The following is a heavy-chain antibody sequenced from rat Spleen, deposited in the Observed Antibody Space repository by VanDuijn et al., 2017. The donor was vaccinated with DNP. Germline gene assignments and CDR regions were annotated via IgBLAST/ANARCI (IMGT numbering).Heavy chain of an antibody. D-gene: IGHD1-7*01. Sequence: EVQLVESGGGPVQPGRSLKISCIASGFIFSNYWMTWIRQAPGRGLEWVASITNTGGGNTYYRDSVKGRFTISRDNAKNTLYLQMDSLRSEDTATYYCAKDNTMVYWGQGVMVTVSS. CDR2: ITNTGGGNT. V-gene: IGHV5-31*01. CDR1: GFIFSNYW. J-gene: IGHJ2*01. CDR3: AKDNTMVY.